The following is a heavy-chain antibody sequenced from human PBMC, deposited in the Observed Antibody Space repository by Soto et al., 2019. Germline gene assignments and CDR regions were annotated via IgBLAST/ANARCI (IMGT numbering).Heavy chain of an antibody. V-gene: IGHV1-69*01. CDR3: AIGFYDYVWRSYNWFDP. CDR1: GGTFSSYA. J-gene: IGHJ5*02. D-gene: IGHD3-16*01. CDR2: IIPIFGTA. Sequence: QVQLVQSGAEVKKPGSSVKVSCKASGGTFSSYAISWVRQAPGQGLEWMGGIIPIFGTANYAQKFQGRVTITADESTSTAYMELSSLRSEDTAVYYCAIGFYDYVWRSYNWFDPWGQGTLVTVSS.